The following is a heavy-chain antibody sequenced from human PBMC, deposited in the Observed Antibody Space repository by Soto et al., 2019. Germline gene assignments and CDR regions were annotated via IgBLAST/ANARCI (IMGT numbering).Heavy chain of an antibody. CDR2: ISSSSSYI. CDR3: FHGGGDGGDAFYI. D-gene: IGHD3-10*01. CDR1: GFTFSSYS. J-gene: IGHJ3*02. V-gene: IGHV3-21*01. Sequence: GGSLRLSCAASGFTFSSYSMNWVRQAPGKGLEWVSSISSSSSYIYYADSVKGRFTISRDNAKNSLYLQMNSLRAEDTSVYYGFHGGGDGGDAFYIWGQGTMVTVSS.